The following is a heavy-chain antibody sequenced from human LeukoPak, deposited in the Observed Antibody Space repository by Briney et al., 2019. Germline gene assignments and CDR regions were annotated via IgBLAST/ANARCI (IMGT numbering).Heavy chain of an antibody. CDR2: ISYDGSNK. Sequence: GGSLRLSCAASGFTFSSYPMHWVRQAPGKGLEWVAVISYDGSNKYYADSVKGRFTISRDNSKNTLYLQMNSLRAEDTAVYYCARAKQGDSGPDYWGQGTLVTVSS. D-gene: IGHD5-12*01. J-gene: IGHJ4*02. CDR1: GFTFSSYP. CDR3: ARAKQGDSGPDY. V-gene: IGHV3-30-3*01.